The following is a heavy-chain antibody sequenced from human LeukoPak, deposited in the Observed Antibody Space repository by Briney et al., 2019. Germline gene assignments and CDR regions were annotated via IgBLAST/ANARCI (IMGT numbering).Heavy chain of an antibody. J-gene: IGHJ4*02. CDR3: AKSGGYGLIDY. D-gene: IGHD1-26*01. Sequence: PSGTLSLTCAVSGGSISSSNWWSWVRQPPGKGLEWIGEIYHSGSTNYNPSLKSRVTISVDTSKNQLSLKLTSVTAADTAIYYCAKSGGYGLIDYWGQGTLVTVSS. CDR2: IYHSGST. CDR1: GGSISSSNW. V-gene: IGHV4-4*02.